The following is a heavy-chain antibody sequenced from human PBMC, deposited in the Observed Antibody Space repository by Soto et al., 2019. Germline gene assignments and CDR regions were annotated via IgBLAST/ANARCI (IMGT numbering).Heavy chain of an antibody. CDR3: ARVGTGTIGRVGYYYYGMDV. V-gene: IGHV1-18*01. CDR2: ISAYNGNT. D-gene: IGHD1-7*01. Sequence: ASVKVSCKASGYTFTSYGISWVRQAPGQRLEWMGWISAYNGNTNYAQKLQGRVTMTTDTSTSTAYMELRSLRSDDTAVYYCARVGTGTIGRVGYYYYGMDVWGQGTTVTVSS. J-gene: IGHJ6*02. CDR1: GYTFTSYG.